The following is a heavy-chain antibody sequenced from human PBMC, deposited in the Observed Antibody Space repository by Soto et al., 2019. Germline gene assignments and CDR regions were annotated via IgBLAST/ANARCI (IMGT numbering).Heavy chain of an antibody. CDR1: GFTFRTYA. CDR2: ISGSGSFT. J-gene: IGHJ4*02. Sequence: TGGSLRLSCAASGFTFRTYAMNWVRQAPGKGLKWISAISGSGSFTHYADSVRGRFTISRDNSQNQLYLQMNNLRGDDTAMYYCAKIPTGSGSSKFDYWGQGIQVTVSS. D-gene: IGHD3-10*01. V-gene: IGHV3-23*01. CDR3: AKIPTGSGSSKFDY.